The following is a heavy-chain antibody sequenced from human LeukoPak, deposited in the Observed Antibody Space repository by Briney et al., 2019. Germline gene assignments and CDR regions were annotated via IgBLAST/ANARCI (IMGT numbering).Heavy chain of an antibody. Sequence: PGGSLRLSCAASGFTFSSYGMNWVRQAPGKGLEWVSYISSSGSTIYYANSVKGRFTISRDNARNSLYLQMNSLRDEDTAVYYCARDFSAPLPLWGCGTRVTVSS. CDR2: ISSSGSTI. CDR1: GFTFSSYG. V-gene: IGHV3-48*02. D-gene: IGHD3-3*02. J-gene: IGHJ2*01. CDR3: ARDFSAPLPL.